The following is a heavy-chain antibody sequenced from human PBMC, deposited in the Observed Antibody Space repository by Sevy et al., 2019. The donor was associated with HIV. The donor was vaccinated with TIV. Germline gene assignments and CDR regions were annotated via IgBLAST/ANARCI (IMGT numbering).Heavy chain of an antibody. Sequence: GGSLRLSCVGSGFTFSNYGMTWVRQAPGKGLEWVSSISVTSARTYYADSVRGRFTVSRDNSENTLYLQMNSLRAEDTAVYYCAKDPNDYCDSFDIWGQGTLVTVSS. CDR1: GFTFSNYG. J-gene: IGHJ3*02. CDR2: ISVTSART. D-gene: IGHD1-1*01. CDR3: AKDPNDYCDSFDI. V-gene: IGHV3-23*01.